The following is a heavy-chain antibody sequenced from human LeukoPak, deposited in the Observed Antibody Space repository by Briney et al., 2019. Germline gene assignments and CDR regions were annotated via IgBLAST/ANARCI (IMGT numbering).Heavy chain of an antibody. D-gene: IGHD2-2*01. CDR3: ASYCSSNSCRNYYYGMDV. V-gene: IGHV1-18*01. CDR1: GYTFTSYG. CDR2: ISAYNGNT. J-gene: IGHJ6*02. Sequence: ASVKVSCKASGYTFTSYGISWVRQAPGQGLECMGWISAYNGNTNNAQKLQGRVTMTTDTSTSTAYVELRSLRFDDTGVYYCASYCSSNSCRNYYYGMDVWGQGTTVTVSS.